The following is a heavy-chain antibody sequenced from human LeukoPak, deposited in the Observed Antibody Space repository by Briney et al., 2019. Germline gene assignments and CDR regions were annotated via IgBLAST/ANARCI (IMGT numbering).Heavy chain of an antibody. Sequence: GSLRLSCSASGFTVSSYYWSWIRQPPGKGLEWIGYVNYSGRTNYNPSLKSRVTISVDTSKNQFSLKLSSVTAADTAVYYCARTFSESYYYYGMDVWGQGTTVTVSS. CDR1: GFTVSSYY. CDR3: ARTFSESYYYYGMDV. D-gene: IGHD1-26*01. CDR2: VNYSGRT. J-gene: IGHJ6*02. V-gene: IGHV4-59*02.